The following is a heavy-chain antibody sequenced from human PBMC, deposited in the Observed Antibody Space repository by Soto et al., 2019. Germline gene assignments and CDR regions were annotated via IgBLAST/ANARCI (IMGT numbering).Heavy chain of an antibody. J-gene: IGHJ6*02. CDR1: GFSFSPYI. CDR3: STGGDSSGFQSYSYYGMDV. D-gene: IGHD3-22*01. V-gene: IGHV3-21*01. CDR2: LTSSSTYI. Sequence: PGGSLRLSCSASGFSFSPYILNWVRQAPGKGLEWVSSLTSSSTYIYYADSTRGRFNISRENAKNSLSLQMNSLRAEDSAVYYCSTGGDSSGFQSYSYYGMDVWGQGTTVTV.